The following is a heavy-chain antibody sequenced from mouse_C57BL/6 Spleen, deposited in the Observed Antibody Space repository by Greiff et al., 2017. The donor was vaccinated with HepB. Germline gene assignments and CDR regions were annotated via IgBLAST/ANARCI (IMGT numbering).Heavy chain of an antibody. CDR2: IDPSDSET. CDR1: GYTFTSYW. V-gene: IGHV1-52*01. J-gene: IGHJ2*01. D-gene: IGHD2-5*01. Sequence: VQLQQPGAELVRPGSSVKLSCKASGYTFTSYWMHWVKQRPIQGLEWIGNIDPSDSETHYNQKFKDKATLTVDKSSSTAYMQLSSLTSEDSAGYYCARSLYSNYFDYWGQGTTLTVSS. CDR3: ARSLYSNYFDY.